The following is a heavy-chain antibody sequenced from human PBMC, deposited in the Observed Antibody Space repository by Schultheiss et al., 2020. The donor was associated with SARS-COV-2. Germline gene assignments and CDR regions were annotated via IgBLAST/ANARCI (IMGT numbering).Heavy chain of an antibody. Sequence: SETLSLTCSVSGDSIRGYYWSWIRQPPGKGLEWIGYIYSGGTTYYNPSLKSRATISVDTPKKEFSLDLTSVTAADTAVYYCVRGGGWNFVIDYWGRGTLVTVSS. CDR3: VRGGGWNFVIDY. CDR1: GDSIRGYY. J-gene: IGHJ4*02. D-gene: IGHD1-7*01. CDR2: IYSGGTT. V-gene: IGHV4-59*01.